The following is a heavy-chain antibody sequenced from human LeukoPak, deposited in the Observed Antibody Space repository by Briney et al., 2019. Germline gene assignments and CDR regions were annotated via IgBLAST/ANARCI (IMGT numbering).Heavy chain of an antibody. Sequence: GGSLRLSCSVSGFTFSSHAMHWVRQAPGKGLEWVAVISYDGSNKYYADSVKGRFTISRDNSKNTLYLQMNSLRAEDTAVYYCAGEVVPAARGVIWYYYYGMDVWGQGTTVTVSS. CDR3: AGEVVPAARGVIWYYYYGMDV. CDR1: GFTFSSHA. J-gene: IGHJ6*02. V-gene: IGHV3-30-3*01. D-gene: IGHD2-2*01. CDR2: ISYDGSNK.